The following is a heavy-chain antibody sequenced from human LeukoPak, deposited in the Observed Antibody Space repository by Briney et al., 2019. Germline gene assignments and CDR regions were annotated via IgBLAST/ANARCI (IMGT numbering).Heavy chain of an antibody. CDR1: GYTFTRYA. D-gene: IGHD6-19*01. J-gene: IGHJ4*02. Sequence: GASVKVSCKASGYTFTRYAVHWVRQAPGHRLEWMGWINAGNGDTKYSQKFQGRVTITRDTSASTVYMELSSLRSEDTTVYYCARVGHSRGWPREGIDYWGQGTLVTVSS. CDR2: INAGNGDT. CDR3: ARVGHSRGWPREGIDY. V-gene: IGHV1-3*01.